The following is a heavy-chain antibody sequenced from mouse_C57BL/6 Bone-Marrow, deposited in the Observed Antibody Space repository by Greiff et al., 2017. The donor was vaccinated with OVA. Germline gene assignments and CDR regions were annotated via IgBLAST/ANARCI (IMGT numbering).Heavy chain of an antibody. CDR3: ARFDGAYYYAMDY. CDR2: INPSSGYT. CDR1: GYTFTSYW. V-gene: IGHV1-7*01. J-gene: IGHJ4*01. Sequence: QVQLQQSGAELAKPGASVKLSCKASGYTFTSYWMHWVKQRPGQGLEWIGSINPSSGYTKYNQKFKDKATLTADKTSSTAYMKLSSLTYEDSTVYDCARFDGAYYYAMDYWGQGTSVTVSS.